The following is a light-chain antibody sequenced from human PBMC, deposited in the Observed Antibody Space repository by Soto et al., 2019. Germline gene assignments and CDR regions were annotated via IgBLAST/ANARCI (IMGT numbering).Light chain of an antibody. CDR3: QRPGE. Sequence: DIQMTQSPSTLAASVGDRVTITCRASQSFSDRVAWYQQKPGKPPKLLIFDAFTLASGVPSRFSGSGSGTEFTLTINSLQPDDFAIYHCQRPGEFGQGTKVAFK. CDR2: DAF. V-gene: IGKV1-5*01. CDR1: QSFSDR. J-gene: IGKJ1*01.